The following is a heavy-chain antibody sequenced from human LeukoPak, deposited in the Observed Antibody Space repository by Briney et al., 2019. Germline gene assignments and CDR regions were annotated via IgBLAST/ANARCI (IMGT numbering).Heavy chain of an antibody. CDR2: IIPIFGTA. V-gene: IGHV1-69*13. CDR3: ARRILGYSYGSSFDY. J-gene: IGHJ4*02. CDR1: GGTFSSYA. Sequence: GASVKVSCKASGGTFSSYAISWVRQAPGQGLEWMGGIIPIFGTANYAQKFQGRVTITADESTGTAYMELSSLRSEDTAVYYCARRILGYSYGSSFDYWGQGTQVTVSS. D-gene: IGHD5-18*01.